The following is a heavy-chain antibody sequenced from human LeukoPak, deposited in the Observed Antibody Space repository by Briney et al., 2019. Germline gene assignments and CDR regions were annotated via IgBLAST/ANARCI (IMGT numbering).Heavy chain of an antibody. D-gene: IGHD2-8*01. CDR3: ARRSCTNGVCPVGFDY. V-gene: IGHV5-51*01. Sequence: GESLQISCRGSGYSFTSYWIGWVGQMPGKGLEGMGFIYPGDSDTRYSPSFQGQVTISADKSISTAYLQWSSLKASDTAMYYCARRSCTNGVCPVGFDYWGQGTLATVSS. CDR1: GYSFTSYW. J-gene: IGHJ4*02. CDR2: IYPGDSDT.